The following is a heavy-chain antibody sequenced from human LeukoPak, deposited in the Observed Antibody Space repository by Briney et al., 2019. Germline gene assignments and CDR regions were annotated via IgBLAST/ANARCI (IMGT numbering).Heavy chain of an antibody. V-gene: IGHV3-73*01. CDR2: IRSKAKNFAT. CDR1: GFPFSGYA. D-gene: IGHD5/OR15-5a*01. Sequence: SGGALRLSCAASGFPFSGYAIHWGRHASGEGLEWLGRIRSKAKNFATAYAASVKGRFTLSRDDSKNTAYLQMNSLNTEDTALYYCTRLEDSESTLPFDYWGQGTLVTVSS. J-gene: IGHJ4*02. CDR3: TRLEDSESTLPFDY.